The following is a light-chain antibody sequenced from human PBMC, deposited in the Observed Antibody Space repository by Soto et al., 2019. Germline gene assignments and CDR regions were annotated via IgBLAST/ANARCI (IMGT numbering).Light chain of an antibody. J-gene: IGKJ4*01. Sequence: IHMTQSPSTLSASVGDSLTITCRASQSISSWLAWYQQKPGNAPKLLISAASTLQSGVPSRFSGSGSGTDFTLTISSLEPEDFAVYYRQQRSNWLTFGGGTKVDI. CDR1: QSISSW. CDR3: QQRSNWLT. V-gene: IGKV1-5*01. CDR2: AAS.